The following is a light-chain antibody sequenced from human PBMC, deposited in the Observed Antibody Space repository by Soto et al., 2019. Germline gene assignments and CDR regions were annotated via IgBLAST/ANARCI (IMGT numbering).Light chain of an antibody. V-gene: IGLV1-44*01. J-gene: IGLJ3*02. Sequence: QLVLTQPPSASGTPGQSVTISCSGSSSNIGSNTVNWYQQLSGAAPKLLIHNNDQRPSGVPDRFSGSKSDTSASLAISGLQSAYEADYYCAAWDDSLTAVLFGGGTKLTVL. CDR2: NND. CDR3: AAWDDSLTAVL. CDR1: SSNIGSNT.